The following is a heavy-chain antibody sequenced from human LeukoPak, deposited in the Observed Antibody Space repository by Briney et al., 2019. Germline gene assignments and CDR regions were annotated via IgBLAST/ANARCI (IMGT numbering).Heavy chain of an antibody. CDR2: INHSGST. V-gene: IGHV4-34*01. CDR3: ARGRPITMIRY. J-gene: IGHJ4*02. D-gene: IGHD3-22*01. Sequence: SETLSLTCAVYGGSFSGYYWSWIRQPPGRGLEWIGEINHSGSTNYNPSLKSRVTISVDTSKNQFSLELSSVTAADTAVYYCARGRPITMIRYWGQGTLVTVSS. CDR1: GGSFSGYY.